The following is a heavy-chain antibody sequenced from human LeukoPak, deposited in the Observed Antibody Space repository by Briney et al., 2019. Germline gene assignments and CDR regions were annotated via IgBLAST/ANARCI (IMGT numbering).Heavy chain of an antibody. Sequence: GASVKVSCKASGGTFSSYAISWVRQAPGQGLEWMGRIIPILGIANHAQKFQGRVTMTEDTSTDTAYMELSSLRSEDTAVYYCATPIVATLDYYYGMDVWGQGTTVTVSS. CDR1: GGTFSSYA. V-gene: IGHV1-69*04. J-gene: IGHJ6*02. CDR2: IIPILGIA. D-gene: IGHD5-12*01. CDR3: ATPIVATLDYYYGMDV.